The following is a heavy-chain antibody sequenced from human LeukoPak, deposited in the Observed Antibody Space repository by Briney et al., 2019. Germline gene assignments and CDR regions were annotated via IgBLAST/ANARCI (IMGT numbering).Heavy chain of an antibody. CDR2: IYYSGST. D-gene: IGHD3-22*01. CDR1: GGSIRSSNYY. CDR3: VRLFYYDSRGPPS. J-gene: IGHJ5*02. V-gene: IGHV4-39*01. Sequence: SETLSLTCDVLGGSIRSSNYYWGWIRQPPGKGLEWIGSIYYSGSTYYNPSLKGRGTMSVDTSNNQFSLKLTSATATDTAVYYCVRLFYYDSRGPPSWGQGTLVTVSS.